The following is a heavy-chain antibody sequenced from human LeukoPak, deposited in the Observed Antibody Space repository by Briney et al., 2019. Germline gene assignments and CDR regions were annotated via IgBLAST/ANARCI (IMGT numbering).Heavy chain of an antibody. Sequence: PSETLSLTCTVSGGSISSGSYYWDWIRQAPGKGLEWIGYIYHSGITYYNPSLKSRVTMSVDTSKNHFSLKLNSLTAADTAVYYCARHHSALNWFDPWGQGTLVTVSS. J-gene: IGHJ5*02. V-gene: IGHV4-39*01. CDR1: GGSISSGSYY. D-gene: IGHD2-15*01. CDR3: ARHHSALNWFDP. CDR2: IYHSGIT.